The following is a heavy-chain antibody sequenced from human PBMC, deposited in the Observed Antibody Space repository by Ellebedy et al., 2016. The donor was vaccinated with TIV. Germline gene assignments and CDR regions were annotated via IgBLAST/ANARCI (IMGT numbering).Heavy chain of an antibody. D-gene: IGHD4-17*01. CDR1: GGSITSGDFY. V-gene: IGHV4-31*01. Sequence: PSETLSLTCTVSGGSITSGDFYWSWIRQHPGKGLEWIGYIIKVGSTYYNPSLKSLVTMSVDTSKNQFSLKLNSVTAADTAVYYCARGPYYGDFEGWYFDLWGRGTLVTVSS. J-gene: IGHJ2*01. CDR2: IIKVGST. CDR3: ARGPYYGDFEGWYFDL.